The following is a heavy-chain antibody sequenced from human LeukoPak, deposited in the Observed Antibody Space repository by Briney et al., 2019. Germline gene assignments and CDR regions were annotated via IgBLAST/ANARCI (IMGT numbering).Heavy chain of an antibody. Sequence: ASVKVSCKATSYISWVRQAPGQGLEWMAWIGSYEGDTYYAQNFRDRLTVTSDTSTGTVYLHLRSLRPDDTAVYYCARDFWNCDDSGGYNRDFDSWGQGTLVTVSS. V-gene: IGHV1-18*04. CDR3: ARDFWNCDDSGGYNRDFDS. CDR1: SY. D-gene: IGHD1-1*01. CDR2: IGSYEGDT. J-gene: IGHJ5*01.